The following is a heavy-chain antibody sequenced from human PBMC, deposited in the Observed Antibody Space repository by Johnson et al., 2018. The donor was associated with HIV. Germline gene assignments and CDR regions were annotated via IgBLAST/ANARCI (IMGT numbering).Heavy chain of an antibody. Sequence: QVQLVESGGGLVKPGGSLRLSCAASGLTFSDYDMSWIRQAPGKGLEWVSYISSSGSTIYYADSVEGRFTISRDNAKNSLYLQMNSLRAEDTAVYYCARNGLIPAAKGVAFDIWGQGTVVTVSS. CDR3: ARNGLIPAAKGVAFDI. V-gene: IGHV3-11*04. J-gene: IGHJ3*02. CDR2: ISSSGSTI. CDR1: GLTFSDYD. D-gene: IGHD2-2*01.